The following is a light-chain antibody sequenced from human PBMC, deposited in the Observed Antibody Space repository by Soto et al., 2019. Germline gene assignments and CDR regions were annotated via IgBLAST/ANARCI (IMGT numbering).Light chain of an antibody. J-gene: IGKJ5*01. Sequence: DIQMTQAPSSVSASVGDRVTITCRASQGISSWLAGYQQRPGKAPNLLIYALSSLHSGVPSTFSGSGSGTDFTCTIRSLQSKDCASSYFQQANRVPSTFGQGTRLEIK. CDR2: ALS. CDR3: QQANRVPST. V-gene: IGKV1D-12*01. CDR1: QGISSW.